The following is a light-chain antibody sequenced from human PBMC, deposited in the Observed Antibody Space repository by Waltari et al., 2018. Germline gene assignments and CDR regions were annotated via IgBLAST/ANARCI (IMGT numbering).Light chain of an antibody. Sequence: DIVMTQSPDSLAVSLGERATINCKSRQSVLYSSNNKNYLAWYQQKPGQPPKLLIYWASTRESGVPDRFSGSGSGTDFTLTISSLQAEDVAAYYCQQYYSTPPTFGQGTKVEIK. V-gene: IGKV4-1*01. CDR2: WAS. CDR3: QQYYSTPPT. J-gene: IGKJ1*01. CDR1: QSVLYSSNNKNY.